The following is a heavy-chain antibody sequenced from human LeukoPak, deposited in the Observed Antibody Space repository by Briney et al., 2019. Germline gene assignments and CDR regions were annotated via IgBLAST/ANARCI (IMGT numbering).Heavy chain of an antibody. D-gene: IGHD2-21*01. CDR1: GFTFSNYW. CDR3: ASFPIG. CDR2: IKQDGSQK. Sequence: GGSLRLSCAASGFTFSNYWMIWVRQAPGRGLEWVGNIKQDGSQKRYADSVRDRFTISRDNAQTSLYLQMNSLRAEDTAVYYCASFPIGWGQGTLVTVSS. J-gene: IGHJ4*02. V-gene: IGHV3-7*02.